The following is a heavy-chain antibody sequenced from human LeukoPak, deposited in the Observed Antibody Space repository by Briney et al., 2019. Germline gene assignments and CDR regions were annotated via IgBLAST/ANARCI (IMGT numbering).Heavy chain of an antibody. J-gene: IGHJ6*03. Sequence: GGSLRLSYAASGFTFSSYSMNWVRQAPGKGLEWVSSISSSSSYIYYADSVKGRFTISRDNAKNSLYLQMNSLRAEDTAVYYCARDPIYYYYMDVWGKGTTVTVSS. CDR3: ARDPIYYYYMDV. V-gene: IGHV3-21*01. D-gene: IGHD2-21*01. CDR2: ISSSSSYI. CDR1: GFTFSSYS.